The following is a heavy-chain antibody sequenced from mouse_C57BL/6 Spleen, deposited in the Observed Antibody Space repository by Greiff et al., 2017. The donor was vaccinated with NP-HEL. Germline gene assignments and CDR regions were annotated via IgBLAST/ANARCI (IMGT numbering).Heavy chain of an antibody. Sequence: QVQLQQSDAELVKPRASVKISCKVSGYTFTDHTIHWMKQRPEQGLEWIGYIYPRDGSTKYNEKFKGKATLTADKSSSTAYMQLNSLTSEDSAVYFCARAIYYYGSSYEEDYFDYWGQGTTLTVSS. D-gene: IGHD1-1*01. CDR3: ARAIYYYGSSYEEDYFDY. V-gene: IGHV1-78*01. CDR1: GYTFTDHT. CDR2: IYPRDGST. J-gene: IGHJ2*01.